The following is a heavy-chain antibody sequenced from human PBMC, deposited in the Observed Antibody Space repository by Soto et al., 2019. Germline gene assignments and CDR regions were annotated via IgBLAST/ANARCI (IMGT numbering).Heavy chain of an antibody. Sequence: EVQLVESGGGLVQPGGSLRLSCAASGFTFGSSCMNWVRQAPGKGLEWVATIAGNGGAKSYVDSVKGRFTVSRDNAENSMFLQMNILRAEDTALYAFSRDVSQISGCYHLGSFDIWGQGTMVTVSS. V-gene: IGHV3-7*03. CDR3: SRDVSQISGCYHLGSFDI. CDR2: IAGNGGAK. J-gene: IGHJ3*02. CDR1: GFTFGSSC. D-gene: IGHD6-25*01.